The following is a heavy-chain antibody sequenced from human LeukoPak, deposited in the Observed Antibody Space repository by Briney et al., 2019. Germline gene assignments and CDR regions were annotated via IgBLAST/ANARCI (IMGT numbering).Heavy chain of an antibody. CDR2: INHSGST. CDR3: ARAAGAAGGQYFDY. V-gene: IGHV4-34*01. D-gene: IGHD6-13*01. CDR1: GGSFSGYY. Sequence: SETLSLTCAVYGGSFSGYYWSWIRQPPGKGLEWIGEINHSGSTNYNPSLKSRVTISVDTSKNQFSLKLSSVTAADTAVYYCARAAGAAGGQYFDYWGQGTLVTVSS. J-gene: IGHJ4*02.